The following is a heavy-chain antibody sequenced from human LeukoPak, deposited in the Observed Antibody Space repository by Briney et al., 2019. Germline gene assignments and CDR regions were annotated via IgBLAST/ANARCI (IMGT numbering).Heavy chain of an antibody. V-gene: IGHV4-4*07. Sequence: RIYCSGSTNYNPSLKSRVTISVDTSKNQFSLKLNSVTAADTAVYYCAREPSYSSSWYGYWGQGTLVTVSS. J-gene: IGHJ4*02. CDR3: AREPSYSSSWYGY. CDR2: IYCSGST. D-gene: IGHD6-13*01.